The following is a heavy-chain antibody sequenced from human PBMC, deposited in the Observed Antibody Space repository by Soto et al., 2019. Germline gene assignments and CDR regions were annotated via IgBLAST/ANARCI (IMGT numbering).Heavy chain of an antibody. J-gene: IGHJ6*02. CDR2: MSHDGSFE. V-gene: IGHV3-30*18. D-gene: IGHD3-16*02. Sequence: QVRLVESGGGVVQPGRSLRLSCATSGFSFSNFGLHWVRQAPGKGLGWVAVMSHDGSFEDYGDSVKGRFIVSRDNSQKTLHLQMNSLTVEDTAVYYGAKGRDYLWGNYRPGDVMDVWGQGTAVAVSS. CDR1: GFSFSNFG. CDR3: AKGRDYLWGNYRPGDVMDV.